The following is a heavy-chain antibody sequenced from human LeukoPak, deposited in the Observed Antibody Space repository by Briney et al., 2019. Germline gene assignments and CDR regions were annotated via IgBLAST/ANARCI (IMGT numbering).Heavy chain of an antibody. D-gene: IGHD6-13*01. V-gene: IGHV3-30*02. J-gene: IGHJ6*04. CDR3: AKDQRSSSWYTRLYYYYYSMDV. Sequence: GGSLRLSCVPPGFTFSRHGMHWVRQAPGKGLQWVALIWYDGSNKFYADSVKGRFTISRDNSKNTLYLQMNSLRAEDTAVYYCAKDQRSSSWYTRLYYYYYSMDVWGKGTTVTVSS. CDR2: IWYDGSNK. CDR1: GFTFSRHG.